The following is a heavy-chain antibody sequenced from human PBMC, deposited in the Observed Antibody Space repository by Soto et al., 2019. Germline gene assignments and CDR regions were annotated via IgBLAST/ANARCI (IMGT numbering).Heavy chain of an antibody. J-gene: IGHJ5*02. D-gene: IGHD2-15*01. CDR3: PTEVVVAATGHCFDP. V-gene: IGHV4-30-2*01. Sequence: SETLSLTCTVSGGSISSGGYSWSWIRQPPGKGLEWIGYIYQTGSTYYNSSLKSRVTISVDRSKNQFSLKLSSVTAADTAVYYCPTEVVVAATGHCFDPWGQGTLVTVSS. CDR1: GGSISSGGYS. CDR2: IYQTGST.